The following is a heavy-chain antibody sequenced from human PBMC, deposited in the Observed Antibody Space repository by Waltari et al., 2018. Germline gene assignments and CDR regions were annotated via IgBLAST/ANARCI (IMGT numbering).Heavy chain of an antibody. D-gene: IGHD3-3*01. V-gene: IGHV4-59*11. CDR3: ASDFWSGYYYYGMDV. CDR2: IYYSGSN. Sequence: QVQLQESGPGLVKPSETLSLTCTVSGGSISSHYWSWIRQPPGKGLEWIGYIYYSGSNNDNPSLNSRVTRSVDTSKNQFSLKLSSVTAADTAVYYCASDFWSGYYYYGMDVWGQGTTVTVSS. CDR1: GGSISSHY. J-gene: IGHJ6*02.